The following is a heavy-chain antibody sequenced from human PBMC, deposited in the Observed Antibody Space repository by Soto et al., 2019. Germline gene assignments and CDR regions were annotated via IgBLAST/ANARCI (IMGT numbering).Heavy chain of an antibody. V-gene: IGHV1-8*01. CDR1: GYTFTSYD. D-gene: IGHD3-10*01. CDR2: MNPNSGNT. J-gene: IGHJ6*02. Sequence: QVQLVQSGAEVKKPGASVKVSCKASGYTFTSYDINWVRQATGQGLEWMGWMNPNSGNTGYAQKFQGRVTMTRNTSISTAYMELSSLRSEDTAVYYCARSRYYYGSGIGYYGMDVWGQGTTVTVSS. CDR3: ARSRYYYGSGIGYYGMDV.